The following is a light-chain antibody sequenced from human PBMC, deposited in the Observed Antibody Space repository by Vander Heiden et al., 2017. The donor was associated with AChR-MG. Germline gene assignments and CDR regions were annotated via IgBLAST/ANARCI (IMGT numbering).Light chain of an antibody. Sequence: EIVLTQSLATLSLSPGERATLSCGASKSVSSSYLAWCQQKPGLAPRLLIYDAASRAAGIPERSSGSGCGTDFTLTISKREPEDFAVYYCQQYGSSPSITFGQGTRLEIK. V-gene: IGKV3D-20*01. CDR2: DAA. J-gene: IGKJ5*01. CDR3: QQYGSSPSIT. CDR1: KSVSSSY.